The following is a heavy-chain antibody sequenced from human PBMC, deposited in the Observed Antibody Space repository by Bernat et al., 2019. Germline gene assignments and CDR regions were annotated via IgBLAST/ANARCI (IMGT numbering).Heavy chain of an antibody. CDR1: GFSFSSYW. CDR3: VKFGDSYAYDF. J-gene: IGHJ4*02. Sequence: EVQMVASGGGLVQPGGSLRLSCVASGFSFSSYWMSWVRQAPGKGLEWVTQIKPDGRDTSYVDYLKGRFTISRDNAKNSLHLQMNSLRDEDTAVYFCVKFGDSYAYDFWGQGALVTVSS. V-gene: IGHV3-7*02. D-gene: IGHD3-16*01. CDR2: IKPDGRDT.